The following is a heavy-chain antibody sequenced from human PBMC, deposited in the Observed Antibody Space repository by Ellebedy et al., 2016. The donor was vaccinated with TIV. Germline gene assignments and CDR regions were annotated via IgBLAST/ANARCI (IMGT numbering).Heavy chain of an antibody. Sequence: GSLRLXCTVSGDSISSYYWSWIRQPPGKGLEWIGYIYDSGSTKYNPSLKSRVTISVDTSKNQFSLKLSSVTAADTAVYYCARDENDGYAFDIWGQGTMVTVSS. D-gene: IGHD1-1*01. CDR1: GDSISSYY. V-gene: IGHV4-59*01. CDR2: IYDSGST. CDR3: ARDENDGYAFDI. J-gene: IGHJ3*02.